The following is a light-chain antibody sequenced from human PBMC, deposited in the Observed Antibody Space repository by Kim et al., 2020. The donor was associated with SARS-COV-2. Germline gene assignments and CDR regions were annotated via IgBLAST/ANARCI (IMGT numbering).Light chain of an antibody. V-gene: IGLV3-1*01. J-gene: IGLJ3*02. CDR1: KLGDKY. CDR2: QDS. Sequence: SYELTQPPSVSVSPGQTASITCSGDKLGDKYACWYQQKPGQSPVLVIYQDSKRPSGIPERFSSSNSGNTATLTISGTQAMDEADYYCQAWDSSTWVFG. CDR3: QAWDSSTWV.